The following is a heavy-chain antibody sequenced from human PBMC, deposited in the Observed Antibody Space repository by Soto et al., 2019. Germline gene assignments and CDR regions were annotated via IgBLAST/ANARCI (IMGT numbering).Heavy chain of an antibody. CDR2: IYYSGST. D-gene: IGHD3-10*01. J-gene: IGHJ4*02. Sequence: QLQLQESGPGLVKPSETLSLTCTVSGGSISSSSYYWGWIRQPPGKGLEWIGSIYYSGSTYYNPSLTSRITISVDTSKNQFSLKLSSVTAADTAVYYCARVATLWFGEGGDYWGQGTLVTVSS. CDR1: GGSISSSSYY. V-gene: IGHV4-39*01. CDR3: ARVATLWFGEGGDY.